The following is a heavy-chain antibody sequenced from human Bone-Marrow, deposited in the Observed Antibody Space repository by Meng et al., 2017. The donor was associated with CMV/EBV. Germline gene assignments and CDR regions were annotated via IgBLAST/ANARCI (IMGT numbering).Heavy chain of an antibody. CDR1: GFTLSSYW. CDR3: ARHQGSPHFDY. D-gene: IGHD2-15*01. V-gene: IGHV3-74*01. J-gene: IGHJ4*02. Sequence: GESLKISCAASGFTLSSYWMHWVRQAPGKGLVWVSRINSDGSSTSYADSVKGRFTISRDNAKNTLYLQMNSLRAEDTAVYYCARHQGSPHFDYWGQGTLVTVSS. CDR2: INSDGSST.